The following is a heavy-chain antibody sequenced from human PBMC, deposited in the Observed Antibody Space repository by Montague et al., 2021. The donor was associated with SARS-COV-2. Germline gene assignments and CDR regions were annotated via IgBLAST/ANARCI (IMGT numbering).Heavy chain of an antibody. Sequence: NKYYADSVKGRFTISRDNSKNTLYLQMNSLRAEDTAVYYCTGELLWFGDLWGKGNTVTVSS. CDR3: TGELLWFGDL. D-gene: IGHD3-10*01. CDR2: NK. J-gene: IGHJ6*04. V-gene: IGHV3-30*01.